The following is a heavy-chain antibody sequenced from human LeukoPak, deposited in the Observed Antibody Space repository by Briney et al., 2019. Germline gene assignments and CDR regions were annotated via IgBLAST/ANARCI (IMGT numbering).Heavy chain of an antibody. CDR1: GYTFTSYG. CDR2: ISAYNGNT. J-gene: IGHJ4*02. D-gene: IGHD5-18*01. CDR3: ARDRPFSGYSYGDYFDY. V-gene: IGHV1-18*01. Sequence: GASVKVSCKASGYTFTSYGISWVRQAPGQGLEWMGWISAYNGNTNYAQKLQGRVTMTTDTSTSTAYMELRSLRSDDTAVYYCARDRPFSGYSYGDYFDYWGQGTLVTVSS.